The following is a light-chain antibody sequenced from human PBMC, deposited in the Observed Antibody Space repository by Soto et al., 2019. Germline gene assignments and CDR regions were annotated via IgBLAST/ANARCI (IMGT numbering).Light chain of an antibody. Sequence: DIQMTQSPSTLSASVGDRVTITCRASQSISSWLAWYQQKPGIAPKLLIYDASNLESGVPSRFSGSGSGTEFTLTISSLQPDDSATYYCQPYNSYPWTFGQGTKLEIK. CDR2: DAS. CDR1: QSISSW. V-gene: IGKV1-5*01. J-gene: IGKJ1*01. CDR3: QPYNSYPWT.